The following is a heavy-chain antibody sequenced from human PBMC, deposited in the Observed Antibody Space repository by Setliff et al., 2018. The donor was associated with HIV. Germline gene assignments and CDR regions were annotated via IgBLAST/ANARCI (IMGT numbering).Heavy chain of an antibody. D-gene: IGHD3-10*01. Sequence: SETLSLTCTISGGSFGDYHWSWIRQPAGRGLEWIGRIFRSGTADYKFSLKSRVTISIDTSRNQFSLRLTSVTAEDTAVYYCARDRHYSGLGSYGPWGPGTLVTVSS. V-gene: IGHV4-4*07. CDR1: GGSFGDYH. J-gene: IGHJ5*02. CDR3: ARDRHYSGLGSYGP. CDR2: IFRSGTA.